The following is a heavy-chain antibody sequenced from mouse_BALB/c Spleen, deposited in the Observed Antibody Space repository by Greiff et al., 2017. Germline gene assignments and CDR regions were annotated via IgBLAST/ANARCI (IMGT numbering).Heavy chain of an antibody. J-gene: IGHJ4*01. D-gene: IGHD3-1*01. CDR1: GYTFTSYW. Sequence: VQLQQPGAELVKPGASVKLSCKASGYTFTSYWMHWVKQRPGQGLEWIGEIDPSDSYTNYNQKFKGKATLTVDKSSSTAYMQLSSLTSEDSAVYYCARSSSGYVGYAMDYWGQGTSVTGSS. CDR3: ARSSSGYVGYAMDY. V-gene: IGHV1-69*02. CDR2: IDPSDSYT.